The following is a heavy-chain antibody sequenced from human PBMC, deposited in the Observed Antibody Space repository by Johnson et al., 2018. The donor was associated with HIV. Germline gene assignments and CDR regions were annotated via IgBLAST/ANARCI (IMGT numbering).Heavy chain of an antibody. D-gene: IGHD5-12*01. CDR3: AKAVSGWLRFCAFDI. CDR1: GFTFSSYA. V-gene: IGHV3-9*01. Sequence: VQLVESGGGVVQPGRSLRLSCVVSGFTFSSYAMHWVRQAPGKGLEWVSGISWNSGSIGYADSVKGRFTISRDNAKNSLYLQMNSLRAEDTALYYCAKAVSGWLRFCAFDIWGQGTMVTVSS. CDR2: ISWNSGSI. J-gene: IGHJ3*02.